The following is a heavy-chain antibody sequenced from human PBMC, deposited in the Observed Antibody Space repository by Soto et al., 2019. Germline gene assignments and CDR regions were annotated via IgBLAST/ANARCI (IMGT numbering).Heavy chain of an antibody. CDR1: GFSLSTSGMC. J-gene: IGHJ2*01. CDR2: IDWDDDK. V-gene: IGHV2-70*01. Sequence: SGPTLVNPTPALTLTCTFSGFSLSTSGMCVSWIRQPPGKALEWLALIDWDDDKYYSTSLKTRLTISKDTSKNQVVLTMTNMDPVDTATYYCARIPPGDGYNYDWYFDLWGRGTLVTVSS. CDR3: ARIPPGDGYNYDWYFDL. D-gene: IGHD5-12*01.